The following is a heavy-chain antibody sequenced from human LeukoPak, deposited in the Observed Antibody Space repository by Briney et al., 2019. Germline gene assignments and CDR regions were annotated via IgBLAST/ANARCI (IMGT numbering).Heavy chain of an antibody. Sequence: QPGGSLRLSCVVSGFTFSRHWMRWVRQAPGKGLVWVSHINGDGSSTNYADSVRGRFTISRDSAKNTLYPQMNSLRAEDTAVYYRARDGVPAAADYWGQGTVVTVSS. D-gene: IGHD2-2*01. CDR1: GFTFSRHW. CDR3: ARDGVPAAADY. V-gene: IGHV3-74*01. J-gene: IGHJ4*02. CDR2: INGDGSST.